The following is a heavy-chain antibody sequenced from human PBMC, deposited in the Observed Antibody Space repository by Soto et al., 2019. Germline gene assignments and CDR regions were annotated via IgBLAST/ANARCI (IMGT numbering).Heavy chain of an antibody. J-gene: IGHJ4*02. V-gene: IGHV3-23*01. CDR3: VKDRRATGTSAIYFDF. CDR1: GVRCGNYA. D-gene: IGHD1-1*01. CDR2: ISATGCGT. Sequence: PGGSLRLSCAASGVRCGNYAMSWVRLAPGKRLEWVSLISATGCGTYYANSVKGRFTLSRDNSHNTLYLQVHSLTAEDTAVYYCVKDRRATGTSAIYFDFCRQGVLVT.